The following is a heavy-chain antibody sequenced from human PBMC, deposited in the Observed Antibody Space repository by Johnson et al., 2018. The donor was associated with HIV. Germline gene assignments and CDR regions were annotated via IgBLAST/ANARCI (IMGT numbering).Heavy chain of an antibody. CDR2: IKCDGSEK. D-gene: IGHD1-26*01. J-gene: IGHJ3*02. Sequence: EVQLVESGGGLVQPGGSLRLSCAASGITVSSSYMSWVRQAPEKGLEWVADIKCDGSEKYYVDSVKGRLTISRDNSKNTLYLQMNSLRADDTAVYYCAKGLGPYGSGSYSVALDILGQGTMVTDSS. V-gene: IGHV3-52*01. CDR3: AKGLGPYGSGSYSVALDI. CDR1: GITVSSSY.